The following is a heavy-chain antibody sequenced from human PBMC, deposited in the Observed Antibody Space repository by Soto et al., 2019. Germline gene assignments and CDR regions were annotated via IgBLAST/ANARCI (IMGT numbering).Heavy chain of an antibody. V-gene: IGHV3-21*01. Sequence: EVQLVESGGGLVKPGGSLRLSCAASGFTFSSYSMNWVRQAPGKGLEWVSSISSSSSYIYYADSVKGRFTISRDNAKNSLYLQMTSLRAEDTAVYYCARDRSELLWFGELLSVRFDPWGPGTLVTVSS. D-gene: IGHD3-10*01. J-gene: IGHJ5*02. CDR1: GFTFSSYS. CDR2: ISSSSSYI. CDR3: ARDRSELLWFGELLSVRFDP.